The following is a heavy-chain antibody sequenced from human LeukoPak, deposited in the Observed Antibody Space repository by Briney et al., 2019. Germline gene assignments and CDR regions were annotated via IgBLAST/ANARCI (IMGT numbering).Heavy chain of an antibody. CDR2: IKQDGSEK. J-gene: IGHJ4*02. CDR3: ASTIQGREYQRPGRNDY. Sequence: PGGTLRLSCAASGFTFSSYGMSWVRQAPGKGLEWVANIKQDGSEKYYVDSVKGRFTISRDNAKNSLYLQMNSLRAEDTAVYYCASTIQGREYQRPGRNDYWGQGTLVTVSS. D-gene: IGHD2-2*01. CDR1: GFTFSSYG. V-gene: IGHV3-7*01.